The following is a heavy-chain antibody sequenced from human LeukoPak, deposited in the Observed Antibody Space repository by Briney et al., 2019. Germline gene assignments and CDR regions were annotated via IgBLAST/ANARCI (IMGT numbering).Heavy chain of an antibody. CDR3: AREWELGGVDY. J-gene: IGHJ4*02. Sequence: SETLSLTCAVYGGSFSGYYWSWIRQPAGKGLEWIGRIYTSGSTNYNPSLKSRVTMSVDTSKNQFSLKLSSVTAADTAVYYCAREWELGGVDYWGQGTLVTVSS. D-gene: IGHD1-26*01. V-gene: IGHV4-4*07. CDR2: IYTSGST. CDR1: GGSFSGYY.